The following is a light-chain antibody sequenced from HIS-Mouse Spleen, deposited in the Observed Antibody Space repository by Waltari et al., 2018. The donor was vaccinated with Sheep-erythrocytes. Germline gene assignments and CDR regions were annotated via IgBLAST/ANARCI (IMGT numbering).Light chain of an antibody. V-gene: IGKV3-20*01. CDR3: QQYGSSPT. CDR2: GAS. J-gene: IGKJ2*01. Sequence: EIVLTQSPGTLSLPPGERATLSCRASQSVSSSYLAWYQQKPGQAPRLLIYGASSRATGIPDRVSGSGSGTDFTLTISRLEPEDFAVYYCQQYGSSPTFGQGTKLEIK. CDR1: QSVSSSY.